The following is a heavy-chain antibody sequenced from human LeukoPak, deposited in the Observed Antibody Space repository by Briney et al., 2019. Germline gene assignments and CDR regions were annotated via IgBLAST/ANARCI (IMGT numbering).Heavy chain of an antibody. V-gene: IGHV3-11*01. CDR1: GFPFSDYY. CDR2: ISSSGSTI. D-gene: IGHD2-21*02. CDR3: ARAIVVVTATTYYFDY. Sequence: GGSLRLSCAASGFPFSDYYMRWIRQAPGKGREWVSYISSSGSTIYYADSVKGRFTISSDNAKNSLYLQMNSLRAEDTALYYCARAIVVVTATTYYFDYWGQGTLVTVSS. J-gene: IGHJ4*02.